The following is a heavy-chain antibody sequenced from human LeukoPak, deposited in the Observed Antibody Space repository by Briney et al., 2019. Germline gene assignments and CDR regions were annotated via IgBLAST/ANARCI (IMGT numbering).Heavy chain of an antibody. V-gene: IGHV7-4-1*02. D-gene: IGHD5-12*01. CDR2: INTNTGNP. Sequence: GASVKVSCKASGYTFTGYYMHWVRQAPGQGLEWMGWINTNTGNPTYAQGFTGRFVFSLDTSVSTAYLQISSLKAEDTAVYYCASLVATRLTTPDGMDVWGQGTTVTVSS. J-gene: IGHJ6*02. CDR1: GYTFTGYY. CDR3: ASLVATRLTTPDGMDV.